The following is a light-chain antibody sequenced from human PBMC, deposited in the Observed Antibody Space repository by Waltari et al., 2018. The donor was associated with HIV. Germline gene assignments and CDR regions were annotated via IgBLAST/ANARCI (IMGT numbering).Light chain of an antibody. CDR2: WAS. V-gene: IGKV4-1*01. Sequence: DVVVTQSPDSLAVSVGERATLNCKSSRNLLYSSNNKSYLAWYQQKAGQRPKLLIYWASTRESGVPDRFSGSGSGTDFSLTISRLEPEDFAVYYCQRYGRSRTFGQGTKVEIK. CDR3: QRYGRSRT. J-gene: IGKJ1*01. CDR1: RNLLYSSNNKSY.